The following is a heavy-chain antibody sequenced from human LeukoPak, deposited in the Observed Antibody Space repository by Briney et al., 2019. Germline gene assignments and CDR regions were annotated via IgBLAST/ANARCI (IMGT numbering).Heavy chain of an antibody. Sequence: GGSLRLSCAASGFTFSSYGMHWVRQAPGKGLEWVAVISYDGSNKYYADSVKGRFTISRDNSKNTLSLQMYSLRAEDTAVYYCARQYYDSSDYYYVPPPDFWGQGALVTVSS. J-gene: IGHJ4*02. V-gene: IGHV3-30*03. CDR2: ISYDGSNK. CDR1: GFTFSSYG. D-gene: IGHD3-22*01. CDR3: ARQYYDSSDYYYVPPPDF.